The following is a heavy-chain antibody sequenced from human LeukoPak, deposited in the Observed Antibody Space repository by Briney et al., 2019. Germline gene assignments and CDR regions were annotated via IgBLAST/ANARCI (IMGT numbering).Heavy chain of an antibody. V-gene: IGHV1-2*02. J-gene: IGHJ4*02. Sequence: ASVKVSCKASGYTFTGYYTHWVRQAPGQGLEWMGWINPNSGGTNYAQKFQGRVTMTRDTSITTAYMELTSLRSDDTAVYYCARGTPRGRAFDYWGQGTLVTVSS. CDR3: ARGTPRGRAFDY. CDR1: GYTFTGYY. CDR2: INPNSGGT. D-gene: IGHD1-26*01.